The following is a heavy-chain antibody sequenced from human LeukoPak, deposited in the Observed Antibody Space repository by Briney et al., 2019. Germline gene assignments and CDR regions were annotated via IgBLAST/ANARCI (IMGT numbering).Heavy chain of an antibody. V-gene: IGHV1-69*16. CDR2: IIPTIGLT. J-gene: IGHJ3*02. CDR1: GATLSSYT. Sequence: ASVKVSCKTSGATLSSYTMNWVRQAPGQGLEWLGGIIPTIGLTSSAQKFQGRVTVTTDESTSTAYMEVSGLTSEDTAVYYCVGLRSAQTFEIWGQGTLITVSS. D-gene: IGHD2-15*01. CDR3: VGLRSAQTFEI.